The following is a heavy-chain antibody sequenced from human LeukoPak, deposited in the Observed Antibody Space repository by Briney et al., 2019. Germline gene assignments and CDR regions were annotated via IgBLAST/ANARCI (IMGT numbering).Heavy chain of an antibody. CDR2: ISYDGSNK. D-gene: IGHD6-13*01. CDR3: AKDFSSSWTGIAW. CDR1: GFTFSSYA. V-gene: IGHV3-30*04. J-gene: IGHJ4*02. Sequence: PGGSLRLSCAASGFTFSSYAMHWVRQAPGKGLEWVAVISYDGSNKYYADSVKGRFTISRDNSKNTLYLQMNSLRAEDTAVYYCAKDFSSSWTGIAWWGQGTLVTVSS.